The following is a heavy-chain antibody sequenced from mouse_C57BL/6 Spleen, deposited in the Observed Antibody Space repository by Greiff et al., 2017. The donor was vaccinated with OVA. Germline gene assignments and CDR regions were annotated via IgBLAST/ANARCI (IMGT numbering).Heavy chain of an antibody. Sequence: QVTLKVSGPELVKPGASVKISCKASGYAFSSSWMNWVKQRPGKGLEWIGRIYPGDGDTNYNGKFKGKATLTADKSSSTAYMQLSSLTSEDSAVYFCARRITTVVDWYFDVWGTGTTVTVSS. CDR3: ARRITTVVDWYFDV. V-gene: IGHV1-82*01. D-gene: IGHD1-1*01. CDR2: IYPGDGDT. CDR1: GYAFSSSW. J-gene: IGHJ1*03.